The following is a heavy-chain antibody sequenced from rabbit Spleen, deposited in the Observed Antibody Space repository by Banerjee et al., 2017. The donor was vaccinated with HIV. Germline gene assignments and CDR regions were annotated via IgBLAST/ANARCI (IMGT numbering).Heavy chain of an antibody. J-gene: IGHJ3*01. V-gene: IGHV1S39*01. Sequence: QEQLVESGGGLVQPGGSLKLSCKASGFDFSSYGVSWVRQAPGKGLEWIGYIDPIFDSTYYASWAKGRFTISRSSSTTVTLQMTSLTAADTATYFCARGYEDYATSRLDLWGPGTLVTVS. CDR3: ARGYEDYATSRLDL. CDR1: GFDFSSYG. CDR2: IDPIFDST. D-gene: IGHD6-1*01.